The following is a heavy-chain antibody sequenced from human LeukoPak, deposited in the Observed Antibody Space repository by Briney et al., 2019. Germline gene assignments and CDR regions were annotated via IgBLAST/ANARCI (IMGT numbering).Heavy chain of an antibody. Sequence: GGSLRLSCAASGFTFSSYWMHWVRQAPGKGLEWVSYISRSSSAIYYADSVKGRLTISRDDGKNSLYLQMNSLRDGDTAVYFCARDSGTYSTQYWGQGTLVTVSS. V-gene: IGHV3-48*02. CDR1: GFTFSSYW. CDR2: ISRSSSAI. J-gene: IGHJ4*02. D-gene: IGHD1-26*01. CDR3: ARDSGTYSTQY.